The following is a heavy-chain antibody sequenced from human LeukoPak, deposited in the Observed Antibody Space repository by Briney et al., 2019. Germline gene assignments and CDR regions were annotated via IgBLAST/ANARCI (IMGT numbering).Heavy chain of an antibody. D-gene: IGHD6-6*01. J-gene: IGHJ4*02. Sequence: PGGSLRLSCAASGFTFSDYYMSWIRQAPGKGLEWVSYISSSGSTIYYADAVKGRFTISRDSAKNSLDLQMNSLRAEDTAVYYCARNSEAAHDYWGQGTLITVSS. CDR2: ISSSGSTI. V-gene: IGHV3-11*01. CDR3: ARNSEAAHDY. CDR1: GFTFSDYY.